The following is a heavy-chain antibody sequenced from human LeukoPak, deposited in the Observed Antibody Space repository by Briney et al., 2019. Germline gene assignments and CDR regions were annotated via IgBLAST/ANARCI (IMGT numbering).Heavy chain of an antibody. D-gene: IGHD6-13*01. CDR3: ARGPSSSWRGGFDY. V-gene: IGHV1-69*13. CDR1: GGTFISYA. CDR2: IIPIFGTA. Sequence: ASVTVSFKASGGTFISYAISWVRQAPGQGREWMGGIIPIFGTANYAQKFQGRVTITADESTSTAYMELSSLRSEDTAVYYCARGPSSSWRGGFDYWGQGTLVSVSS. J-gene: IGHJ4*02.